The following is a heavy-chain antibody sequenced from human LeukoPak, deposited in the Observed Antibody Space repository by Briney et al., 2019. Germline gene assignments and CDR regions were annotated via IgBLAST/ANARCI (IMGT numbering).Heavy chain of an antibody. J-gene: IGHJ4*02. CDR2: IYYSGST. D-gene: IGHD3-10*01. CDR1: GGSISSYY. CDR3: ARGLLRGGTARFDY. V-gene: IGHV4-59*01. Sequence: SETLSLTCTVSGGSISSYYWSWIRQPPGKGLEWIGYIYYSGSTNYNPSLKSRVTISVDTSKNQFSLKLSSVTAADTAVYYCARGLLRGGTARFDYWGQGTLVTVSS.